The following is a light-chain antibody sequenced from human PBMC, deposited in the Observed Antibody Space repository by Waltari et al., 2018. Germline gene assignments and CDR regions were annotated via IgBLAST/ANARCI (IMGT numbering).Light chain of an antibody. Sequence: QSALTQPASVSGSPGQSIPRSCTGSISAVKNYNFVSWYQQHPGKAPKLMIYEGTKRPSGVSNRFSGSKSGNTASLTISGLQAEDEADYYCCSYSGSVVFGGGTKLTVL. V-gene: IGLV2-23*01. J-gene: IGLJ2*01. CDR1: ISAVKNYNF. CDR2: EGT. CDR3: CSYSGSVV.